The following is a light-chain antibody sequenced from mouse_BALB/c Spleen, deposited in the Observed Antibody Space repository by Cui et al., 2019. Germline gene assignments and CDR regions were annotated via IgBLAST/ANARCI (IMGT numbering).Light chain of an antibody. J-gene: IGKJ2*01. CDR3: QQRSSYPPMYT. Sequence: QIVPTQSPAIMSASPGEKVTITCSASSSVSYMHWFQQKPGTSPKLWIYSTSNLASGVPARFSGSGSGTSYSLTISRMEAEDAATYYCQQRSSYPPMYTFGGGTKLEIK. CDR1: SSVSY. CDR2: STS. V-gene: IGKV4-57*01.